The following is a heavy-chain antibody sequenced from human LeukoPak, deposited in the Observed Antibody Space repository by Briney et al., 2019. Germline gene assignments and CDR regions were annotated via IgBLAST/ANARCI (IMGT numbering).Heavy chain of an antibody. D-gene: IGHD6-13*01. CDR2: ISYDGSNK. Sequence: GGSLRLSCAASGFTFSNYGMHCLRQAPGKGLEWVAVISYDGSNKYYADSVKGRYTIARDNSRNTLYLQMDSLRGDDTAVYYCARRQHFGFLDSWGQGTLVTVSS. V-gene: IGHV3-30*03. CDR1: GFTFSNYG. CDR3: ARRQHFGFLDS. J-gene: IGHJ4*02.